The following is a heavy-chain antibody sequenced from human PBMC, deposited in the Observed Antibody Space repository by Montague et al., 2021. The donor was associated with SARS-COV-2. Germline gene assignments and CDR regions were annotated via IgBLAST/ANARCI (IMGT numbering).Heavy chain of an antibody. V-gene: IGHV4-38-2*02. Sequence: SETLSLTCTVSGFSIGSGDYWGWIRQPPGKGLEWIGSIYHSGTTXXNPSLQSRLTMSIDTSTNQFSLRLTSVTAADTAVFFCVREKAGGLRNVFDIWGQGKTVTVSS. CDR1: GFSIGSGDY. CDR2: IYHSGTT. J-gene: IGHJ3*02. CDR3: VREKAGGLRNVFDI.